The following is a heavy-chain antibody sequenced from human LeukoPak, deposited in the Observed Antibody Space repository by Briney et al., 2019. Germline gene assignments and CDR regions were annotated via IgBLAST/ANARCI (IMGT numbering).Heavy chain of an antibody. CDR1: GFTFDDYA. D-gene: IGHD6-19*01. J-gene: IGHJ4*02. V-gene: IGHV3-9*01. CDR3: AKDRGSGWFQELDY. Sequence: GGTLRLSCAASGFTFDDYAMHWVRQAPGKGLEWVSGISWNSGSIGYADSVKGRFTISRDNAKNSLYLQMNSLRAEDTALYYCAKDRGSGWFQELDYWGQGTLVTVSS. CDR2: ISWNSGSI.